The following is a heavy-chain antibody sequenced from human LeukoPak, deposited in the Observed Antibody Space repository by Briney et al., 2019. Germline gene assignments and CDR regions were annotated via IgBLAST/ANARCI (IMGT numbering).Heavy chain of an antibody. J-gene: IGHJ6*03. CDR2: ISSNGGST. CDR3: ERGGYGASTPYYMDV. D-gene: IGHD1-26*01. V-gene: IGHV3-64*01. Sequence: GRSLRLSCAASGFTFSSYAMNWVRQAPGKGLEYVSAISSNGGSTYYANSVKGRSTISRDNSKNTLYLQMGSLRAEDMAVYFCERGGYGASTPYYMDVWGTRTTVTVSS. CDR1: GFTFSSYA.